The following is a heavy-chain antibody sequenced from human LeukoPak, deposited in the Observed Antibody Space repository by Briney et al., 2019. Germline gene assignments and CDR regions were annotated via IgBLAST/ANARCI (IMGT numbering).Heavy chain of an antibody. Sequence: PGGSLRLSCAASGFTFSSNYMSWVRQAPEKGLEWVSVIYSGGSTYYADSVKGRFTISRDNSKNTLYLQMNSLRAEDTAVYYCARVAARRGNWFDLWGQGTLVTVSS. D-gene: IGHD2-15*01. J-gene: IGHJ5*02. CDR2: IYSGGST. CDR3: ARVAARRGNWFDL. V-gene: IGHV3-66*01. CDR1: GFTFSSNY.